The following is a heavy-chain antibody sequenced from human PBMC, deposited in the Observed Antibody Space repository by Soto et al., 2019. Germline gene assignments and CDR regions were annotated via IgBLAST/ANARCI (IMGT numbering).Heavy chain of an antibody. D-gene: IGHD4-17*01. J-gene: IGHJ4*02. CDR2: IYYTGST. CDR1: GGSMSSNY. V-gene: IGHV4-59*01. Sequence: PSETLSLTCTVSGGSMSSNYWTWIRQSPGKGLEWIGYIYYTGSTKYNPSLQSRVTISLDTSKNQFSLRLTFVTSADTAVYYCARGGSYGDFFDYWGQGAQVTVSS. CDR3: ARGGSYGDFFDY.